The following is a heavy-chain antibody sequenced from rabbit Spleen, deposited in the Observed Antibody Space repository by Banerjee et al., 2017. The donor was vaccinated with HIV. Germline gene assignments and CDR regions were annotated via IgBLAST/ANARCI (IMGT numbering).Heavy chain of an antibody. V-gene: IGHV1S7*01. D-gene: IGHD1-1*01. CDR1: GFTLSSYY. J-gene: IGHJ4*01. Sequence: QLEESAGGLVQPGGSLKLSCKASGFTLSSYYMNWVRQAPGKGLEWIGYIDPVFGITYYANWVNGRFSISRENAQNTVFLQMTSLTAADTATYFCARDGAGGSGDYGPYYFDLWGPGTLVTVS. CDR3: ARDGAGGSGDYGPYYFDL. CDR2: IDPVFGIT.